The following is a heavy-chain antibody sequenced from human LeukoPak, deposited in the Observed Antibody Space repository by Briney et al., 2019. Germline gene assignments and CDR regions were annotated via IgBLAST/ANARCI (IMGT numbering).Heavy chain of an antibody. CDR2: IVYDGSHQ. Sequence: GGSLRLSCAASGFTFNRCGMHWVRQAPGKGLEWAAVIVYDGSHQYYTDSVKGRFTISRDNSKNTVFLQMDSLRAEDTGVYYCVKGSGTNDYGMDTWGQGTTVTAPS. CDR3: VKGSGTNDYGMDT. D-gene: IGHD3-10*01. V-gene: IGHV3-30*18. J-gene: IGHJ6*02. CDR1: GFTFNRCG.